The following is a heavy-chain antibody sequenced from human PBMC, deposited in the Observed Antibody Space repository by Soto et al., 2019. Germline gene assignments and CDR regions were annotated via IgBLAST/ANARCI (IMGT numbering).Heavy chain of an antibody. Sequence: EVQLVESGGGLVQPGGSLRLSCAASGFTFSGYWMKWVRQAPGKGLEWVATIKEDGSEKYYVDSVKGRFTISRDSAKNSVHLQMNGLRVEDTAVYYCASTRGYWGQGTLVTVSS. D-gene: IGHD3-3*01. J-gene: IGHJ4*02. CDR3: ASTRGY. CDR2: IKEDGSEK. V-gene: IGHV3-7*05. CDR1: GFTFSGYW.